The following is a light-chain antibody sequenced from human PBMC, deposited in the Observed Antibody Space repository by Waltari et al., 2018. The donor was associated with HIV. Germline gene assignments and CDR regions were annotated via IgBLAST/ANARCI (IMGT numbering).Light chain of an antibody. CDR3: QQANSFPLT. V-gene: IGKV1D-12*01. J-gene: IGKJ4*01. CDR1: QRITSW. CDR2: AAS. Sequence: DIQMTQSPSSVSASVGDRVTITCRASQRITSWLAWHQQKPGKAPKLLIYAASSLQSGVPSRFRGSGSGTDFTLTISSLQPEDFATYYCQQANSFPLTFGGGTKVEIK.